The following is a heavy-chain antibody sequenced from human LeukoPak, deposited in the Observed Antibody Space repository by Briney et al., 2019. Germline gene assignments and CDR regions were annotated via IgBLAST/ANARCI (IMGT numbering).Heavy chain of an antibody. Sequence: PGGSLRLSCAASGFTFSSYAMRWVRQAPGKGLEWVSTISGSGDTTYYADSVRGRFTISRDNSKNTLYLQMNSLRAEDTAVYYCAKDYKRGGSQPFDYWGQGTLVTVSS. CDR2: ISGSGDTT. J-gene: IGHJ4*02. D-gene: IGHD3-10*01. V-gene: IGHV3-23*01. CDR3: AKDYKRGGSQPFDY. CDR1: GFTFSSYA.